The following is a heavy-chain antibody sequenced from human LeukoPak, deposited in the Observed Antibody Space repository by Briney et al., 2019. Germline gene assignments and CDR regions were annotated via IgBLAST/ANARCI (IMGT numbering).Heavy chain of an antibody. J-gene: IGHJ4*02. V-gene: IGHV3-7*01. Sequence: GGSLRLSCAASGFTFSSYWMSWVRQAPGKGLEWVANIKQDGSEKYYVDSVKGRFTISRDNAKNSLYLQMNSLRAEDTAVYYCARGWKYDNRGYFSGYWGQGTLVTVSS. CDR1: GFTFSSYW. CDR2: IKQDGSEK. CDR3: ARGWKYDNRGYFSGY. D-gene: IGHD3-22*01.